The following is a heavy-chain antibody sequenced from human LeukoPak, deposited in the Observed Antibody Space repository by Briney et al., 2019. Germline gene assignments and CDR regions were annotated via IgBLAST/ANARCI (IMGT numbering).Heavy chain of an antibody. D-gene: IGHD2-8*01. CDR1: GFTVSSNY. CDR3: ARDPRIYCTNGICRDDYFDN. CDR2: IYSGGST. J-gene: IGHJ4*02. V-gene: IGHV3-53*01. Sequence: AGGSLRLSCAASGFTVSSNYISWVRQAPGKGLEWVSVIYSGGSTYYADSVKGRSTISRDNAKNSLYLQMNSLRAEDTAVYYCARDPRIYCTNGICRDDYFDNWGQGTLVTVSS.